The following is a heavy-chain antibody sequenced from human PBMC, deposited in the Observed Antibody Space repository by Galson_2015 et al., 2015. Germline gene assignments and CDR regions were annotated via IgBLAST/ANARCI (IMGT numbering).Heavy chain of an antibody. D-gene: IGHD5-24*01. Sequence: SLRLSCAASGFTFSSYGMHWVRQAPGKGLEWVAVISYDGSNKYYADSVKGRFTISRDNSKNTLYLQMNSLRAEDTAVYYCAKVSLDGYKSPLDYWGQGTLVTVSS. CDR1: GFTFSSYG. CDR2: ISYDGSNK. J-gene: IGHJ4*02. V-gene: IGHV3-30*18. CDR3: AKVSLDGYKSPLDY.